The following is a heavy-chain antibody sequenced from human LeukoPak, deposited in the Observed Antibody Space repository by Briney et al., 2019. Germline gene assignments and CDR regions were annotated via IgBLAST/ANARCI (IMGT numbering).Heavy chain of an antibody. CDR2: INPSAGST. J-gene: IGHJ6*02. CDR1: GYTFTSYY. V-gene: IGHV1-46*01. Sequence: ASVKVSCKASGYTFTSYYIHWVRQAPGQGLEWMGIINPSAGSTTYAQKFQGRVTMTRDTSTSTVFMELSSLRSEDTAVYYCARDPIDDRGFVYGMDVWGQGTTVTVSS. CDR3: ARDPIDDRGFVYGMDV. D-gene: IGHD3-22*01.